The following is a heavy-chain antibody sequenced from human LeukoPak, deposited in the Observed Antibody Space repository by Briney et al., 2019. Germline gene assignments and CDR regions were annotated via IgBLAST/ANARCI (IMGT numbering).Heavy chain of an antibody. CDR2: LSGSGGST. V-gene: IGHV3-23*01. J-gene: IGHJ5*02. CDR1: GFTFSSYA. CDR3: AKDSRPYSSSRYNWFDP. D-gene: IGHD6-13*01. Sequence: GGSLRLSCAASGFTFSSYAMSWVRQAPGKGLEWVSALSGSGGSTYYADSVKGRFTISRDNSKNTLYLQMNSLRAEDTAVYYCAKDSRPYSSSRYNWFDPWGQGTLVTVSS.